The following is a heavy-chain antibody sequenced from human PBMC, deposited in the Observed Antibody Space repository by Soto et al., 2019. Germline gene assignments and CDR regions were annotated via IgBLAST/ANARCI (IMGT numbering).Heavy chain of an antibody. CDR1: GVSFSGYW. CDR2: IREDGSAK. D-gene: IGHD1-26*01. J-gene: IGHJ4*02. CDR3: AKLYWYRFDG. Sequence: GGSLRLSCTVSGVSFSGYWMGWVRQAPGKGLEWVANIREDGSAKYYVDSVEGRFTISRDNAKNSLSLQMNSLRAEDTAVYYCAKLYWYRFDGWGQGTLVTVAS. V-gene: IGHV3-7*01.